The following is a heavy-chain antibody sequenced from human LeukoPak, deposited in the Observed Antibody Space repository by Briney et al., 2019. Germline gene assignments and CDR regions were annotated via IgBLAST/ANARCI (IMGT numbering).Heavy chain of an antibody. CDR2: ISAYNGNT. D-gene: IGHD6-6*01. CDR3: TRASEYSSSSDWFDP. Sequence: ASVKVSCKASGYTFTSYDINWVRQAPGQGLEWMGWISAYNGNTNYAQKIQGRVTMTTDTSTSTAYMELRSLRSDDTAVYYCTRASEYSSSSDWFDPWGQGTLVTVSS. CDR1: GYTFTSYD. V-gene: IGHV1-18*01. J-gene: IGHJ5*02.